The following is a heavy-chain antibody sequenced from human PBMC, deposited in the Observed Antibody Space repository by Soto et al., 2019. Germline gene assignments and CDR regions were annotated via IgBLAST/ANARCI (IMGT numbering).Heavy chain of an antibody. D-gene: IGHD4-17*01. J-gene: IGHJ6*02. Sequence: QVQLQESGPGLVKPSGTLSLTCAVSGGSISTSNWWSWVRQHPGKGLEWIGEIYHSGSSNYNPSLKSRVTISVDKSKTQFSLKLSSVTPADTAVYYCARLPDTVTTSDSYYAIDVWGQGTTVTVSS. V-gene: IGHV4-4*02. CDR3: ARLPDTVTTSDSYYAIDV. CDR1: GGSISTSNW. CDR2: IYHSGSS.